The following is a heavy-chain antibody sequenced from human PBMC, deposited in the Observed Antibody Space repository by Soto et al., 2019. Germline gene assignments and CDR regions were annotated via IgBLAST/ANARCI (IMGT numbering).Heavy chain of an antibody. Sequence: QVQLVQSGAEVKKPGASVKVSCKASGYTFSSYEINRVRQATGQGFECMGWMNPNSGNTGYAQKFQGTVSMTSNTSISTAYMELRSLTSEDTAVYYCARGQSGYGSGWSPNDYWGQGTIVTVSS. CDR2: MNPNSGNT. CDR3: ARGQSGYGSGWSPNDY. J-gene: IGHJ4*02. D-gene: IGHD6-19*01. V-gene: IGHV1-8*01. CDR1: GYTFSSYE.